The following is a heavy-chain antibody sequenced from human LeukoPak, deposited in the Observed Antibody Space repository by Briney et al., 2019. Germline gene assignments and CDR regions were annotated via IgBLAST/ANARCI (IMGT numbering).Heavy chain of an antibody. CDR1: GGSFSGYY. CDR3: ARDRYCSGGSCYFGGFDP. D-gene: IGHD2-15*01. Sequence: SETLSLTCAVYGGSFSGYYWSWIRQPPGKGLEWIGEINHSGSTNYNPSLKSRVTISVDASKNLFALKLSSVTAADTAVYYCARDRYCSGGSCYFGGFDPWGQGTLVTVSS. V-gene: IGHV4-34*01. CDR2: INHSGST. J-gene: IGHJ5*02.